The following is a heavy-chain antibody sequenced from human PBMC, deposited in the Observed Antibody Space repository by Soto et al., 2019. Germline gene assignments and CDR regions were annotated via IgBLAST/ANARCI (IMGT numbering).Heavy chain of an antibody. CDR1: QFTFSTFA. CDR3: VKGGWLVF. Sequence: EVQLLESGGGLVQPGGSLRLSCAASQFTFSTFAMSWVRQAPGKGLEWVSFISEAGDSRHYADSVKGRFTISRDNSKNTLYLQMNSLRAEDTALYHCVKGGWLVFWGQGALVTVSS. V-gene: IGHV3-23*01. J-gene: IGHJ4*02. CDR2: ISEAGDSR. D-gene: IGHD3-10*01.